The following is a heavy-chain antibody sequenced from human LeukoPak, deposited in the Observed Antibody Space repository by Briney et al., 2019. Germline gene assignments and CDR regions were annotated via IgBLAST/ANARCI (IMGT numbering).Heavy chain of an antibody. D-gene: IGHD1-26*01. CDR1: GFTFSSYG. Sequence: GGSLRLSYAASGFTFSSYGMHWVRQAPGKGLEWVAVISYDGSNKYYADSVKGRFTISRDNSKNTLYLQMNSLRAEDTAVYYCARSYSDAFDIWGQGTMVTVSS. V-gene: IGHV3-30*03. J-gene: IGHJ3*02. CDR3: ARSYSDAFDI. CDR2: ISYDGSNK.